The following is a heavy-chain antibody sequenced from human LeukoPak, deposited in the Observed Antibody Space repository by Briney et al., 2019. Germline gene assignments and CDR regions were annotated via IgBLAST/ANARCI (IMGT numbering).Heavy chain of an antibody. CDR1: GYTFTGYY. CDR2: INPNSGGT. Sequence: GASVKVSCKASGYTFTGYYMHWVRQAPGQGLEWMGRINPNSGGTNYAQKFQGRVTMTRDTSISTAYMELRSLRSDDTAVYYCARDEQLVPNWFDPWGQGTLVTVSS. J-gene: IGHJ5*02. CDR3: ARDEQLVPNWFDP. V-gene: IGHV1-2*06. D-gene: IGHD6-13*01.